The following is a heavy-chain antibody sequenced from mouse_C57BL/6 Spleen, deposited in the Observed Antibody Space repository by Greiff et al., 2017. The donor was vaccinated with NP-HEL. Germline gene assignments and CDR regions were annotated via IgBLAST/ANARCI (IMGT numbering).Heavy chain of an antibody. J-gene: IGHJ2*01. CDR1: GYAFSSSW. CDR3: ARYYLENYFDY. D-gene: IGHD1-1*01. V-gene: IGHV1-82*01. CDR2: IYPGDGDT. Sequence: VQLVESGPELVKPGASVKISCKASGYAFSSSWMNWVKQRPGKGLEWIGRIYPGDGDTNYNGKFKGKATLTADKSSSTAYMQLSSLTSEDSAVYFCARYYLENYFDYWGQGTTLTVSS.